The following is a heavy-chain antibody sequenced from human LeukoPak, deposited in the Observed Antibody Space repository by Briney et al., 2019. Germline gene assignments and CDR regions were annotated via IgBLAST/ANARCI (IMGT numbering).Heavy chain of an antibody. D-gene: IGHD6-13*01. J-gene: IGHJ3*02. CDR3: AQLVEGDAFDI. V-gene: IGHV2-5*01. Sequence: GSGPALVKPTQTLTLTCTFSGFSLSTSGVGVGWIRQPPGKALEWLALIYWNDDNRYSPSLKSRLTITKDTSKNQVILTMTNMDPVDTATYYCAQLVEGDAFDIWGQGTMVTVSS. CDR2: IYWNDDN. CDR1: GFSLSTSGVG.